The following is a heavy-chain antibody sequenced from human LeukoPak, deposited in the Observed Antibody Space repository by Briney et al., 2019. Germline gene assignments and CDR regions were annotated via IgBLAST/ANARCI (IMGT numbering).Heavy chain of an antibody. CDR3: ARGDAGYCSSTSCYAFRWFDP. Sequence: SETLSLTCAVYGGSFGGYYWSWIRPPPGKGLEWIGEINHSGSTNYNPSLKSRVTISVDTSKNQFSLKLSSVTAADTAVYYCARGDAGYCSSTSCYAFRWFDPWGQGTLVTVSS. D-gene: IGHD2-2*01. J-gene: IGHJ5*02. CDR1: GGSFGGYY. V-gene: IGHV4-34*01. CDR2: INHSGST.